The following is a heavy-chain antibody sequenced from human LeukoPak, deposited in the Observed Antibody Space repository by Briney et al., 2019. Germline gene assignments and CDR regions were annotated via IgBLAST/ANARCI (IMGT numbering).Heavy chain of an antibody. J-gene: IGHJ4*02. Sequence: GGSLRLSCVASGFTFRCYAMSWVRQAPGKGLEWVSAIGGSGGSTNFADSVKGRFTISRDNSKNTLYLQMNSLRAEDTAVYYCAKDFSGYTVTTSLDYWGQGTLVTVSS. V-gene: IGHV3-23*01. D-gene: IGHD4-17*01. CDR2: IGGSGGST. CDR3: AKDFSGYTVTTSLDY. CDR1: GFTFRCYA.